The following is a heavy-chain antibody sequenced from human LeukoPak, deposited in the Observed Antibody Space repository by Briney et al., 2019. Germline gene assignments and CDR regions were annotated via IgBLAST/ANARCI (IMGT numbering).Heavy chain of an antibody. CDR1: GGTFSSYA. Sequence: AAVKVSCKASGGTFSSYAIIWVRQAPGQGLEWMGWIIPIFGTANYAKKFQRSVTITTDESTSTAYMELIRMRSEDTAVYYCARDRSYDFWSERNNWFDPWGQGTLVTVSS. CDR2: IIPIFGTA. D-gene: IGHD3-3*01. V-gene: IGHV1-69*05. CDR3: ARDRSYDFWSERNNWFDP. J-gene: IGHJ5*02.